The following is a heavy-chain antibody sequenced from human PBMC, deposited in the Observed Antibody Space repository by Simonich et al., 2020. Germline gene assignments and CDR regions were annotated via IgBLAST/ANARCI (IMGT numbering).Heavy chain of an antibody. V-gene: IGHV3-21*01. CDR3: ARWIAVAGTGAYGMDV. CDR1: GFTFSSYS. J-gene: IGHJ6*02. Sequence: EVQLVESGGGLVKPGGSLRLSCAASGFTFSSYSMNWVRRAPGKGLEWVSSISSSSSYIYYADSVKGRFPISRDNAKNSMYLQMNSLRAEDTAVYYCARWIAVAGTGAYGMDVWGQGTTVTVSS. CDR2: ISSSSSYI. D-gene: IGHD6-19*01.